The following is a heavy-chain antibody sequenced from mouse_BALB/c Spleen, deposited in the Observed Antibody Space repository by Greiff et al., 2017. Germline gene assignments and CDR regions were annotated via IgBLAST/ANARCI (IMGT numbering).Heavy chain of an antibody. Sequence: EVKLVESGGGLVQPGGSLRLSCATSGFTFTDYYMSWVRQPPGKALEWLGFIRNKANGYTTEYSASVKGRFTISRDNSQSILYLQMNTLRAEDSATYYCARAYYGNYYYFDYWGQGTTLTVSS. CDR1: GFTFTDYY. J-gene: IGHJ2*01. CDR3: ARAYYGNYYYFDY. CDR2: IRNKANGYTT. V-gene: IGHV7-3*02. D-gene: IGHD2-10*01.